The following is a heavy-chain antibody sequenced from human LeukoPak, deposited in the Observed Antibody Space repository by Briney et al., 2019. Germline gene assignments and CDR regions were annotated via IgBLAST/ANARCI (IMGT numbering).Heavy chain of an antibody. CDR2: IYYSGST. Sequence: PSETLSLTCTVSGGSISSSSDYWGWIRQPPGKGLEWIGSIYYSGSTYYNPSLKSRVTISVDTSKNQSSLKLSSVTAADTAVYYCASVDISMDVWGKGTTVTVSS. CDR1: GGSISSSSDY. J-gene: IGHJ6*04. CDR3: ASVDISMDV. V-gene: IGHV4-39*01. D-gene: IGHD2-2*03.